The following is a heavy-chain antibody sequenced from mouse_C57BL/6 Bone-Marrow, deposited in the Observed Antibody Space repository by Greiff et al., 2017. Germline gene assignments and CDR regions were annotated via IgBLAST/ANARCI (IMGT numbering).Heavy chain of an antibody. V-gene: IGHV1-80*01. Sequence: QVQLKESGAELVKPGASVKISCKASCYAFSSYWMNWVKQRPGKGLEWIGQIYPGDGDTNYNGKFKGKATLTAYKSSSTAYMQLSSLTSEDSAVYFCARHYDYLFDYWGQGTTLTVSS. CDR1: CYAFSSYW. D-gene: IGHD2-4*01. CDR3: ARHYDYLFDY. CDR2: IYPGDGDT. J-gene: IGHJ2*01.